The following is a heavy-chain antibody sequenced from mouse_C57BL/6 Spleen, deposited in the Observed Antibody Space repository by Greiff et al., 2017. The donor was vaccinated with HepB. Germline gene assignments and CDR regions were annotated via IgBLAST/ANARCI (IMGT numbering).Heavy chain of an antibody. J-gene: IGHJ2*01. CDR2: IYPGSGST. V-gene: IGHV1-55*01. Sequence: QVQLQQPGAELVKPGASVKMSCKASGYTFTSYWITWVKQRPGQCLEWIGDIYPGSGSTNYNEKFKSKATLTVDTSSSTAYMQLSSLTSENFAVYYCARYNYYYPFDYWGQGTTLTVSS. CDR1: GYTFTSYW. D-gene: IGHD2-4*01. CDR3: ARYNYYYPFDY.